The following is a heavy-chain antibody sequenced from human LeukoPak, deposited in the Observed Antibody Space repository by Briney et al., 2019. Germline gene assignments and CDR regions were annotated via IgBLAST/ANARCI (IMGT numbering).Heavy chain of an antibody. CDR1: GYTFTSYY. CDR3: ARALGGSYGLDS. D-gene: IGHD1-26*01. J-gene: IGHJ4*02. Sequence: AASVNVSCKACGYTFTSYYMHWVRQAPGQGLEWMGIINPSGGSTSYAQKFQGRVTMTRDMSTSTVYMELSSLRSAATAVYYCARALGGSYGLDSCGQGTLVTVSS. V-gene: IGHV1-46*01. CDR2: INPSGGST.